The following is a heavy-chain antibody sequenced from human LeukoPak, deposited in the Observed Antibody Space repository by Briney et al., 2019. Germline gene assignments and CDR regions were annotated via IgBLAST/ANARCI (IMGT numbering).Heavy chain of an antibody. J-gene: IGHJ6*02. CDR1: GGSISSGVYS. CDR2: IYQSGST. V-gene: IGHV4-30-2*01. CDR3: ARDSFKPYGLDV. Sequence: SETLSLTCAVSGGSISSGVYSWSWIRQPPGKGLEWMEHIYQSGSTFYNPSLKIGATISIDRSKNEFSLRLTSVTAADTAVYYCARDSFKPYGLDVWGQGITVTVSS.